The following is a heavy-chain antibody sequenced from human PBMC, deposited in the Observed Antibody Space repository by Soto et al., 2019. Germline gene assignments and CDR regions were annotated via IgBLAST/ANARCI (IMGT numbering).Heavy chain of an antibody. Sequence: GGSLRLSCAASGFTISSYAMHWVLQALGKGLEWVTVISYDGSNKYYADSVKGRFTISRDNSKNTLYLQMNSLRAEDTAVYYCARPPGTIFGVVSFDYWGQGTLVTVSS. CDR1: GFTISSYA. CDR2: ISYDGSNK. V-gene: IGHV3-30-3*01. J-gene: IGHJ4*02. CDR3: ARPPGTIFGVVSFDY. D-gene: IGHD3-3*01.